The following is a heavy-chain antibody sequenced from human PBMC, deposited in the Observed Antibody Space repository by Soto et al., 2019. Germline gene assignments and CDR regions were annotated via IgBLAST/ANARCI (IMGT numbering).Heavy chain of an antibody. D-gene: IGHD6-6*01. CDR2: IIPIFGTA. Sequence: SVKVSCKASGGTFSSYAISWVRQAPGQGLEWMGGIIPIFGTANYAQKFQGRVTITADESTSTAYMELSSLRSEDTAVYYCARPYSSSFRDAFDIWGQGTMVTVSS. J-gene: IGHJ3*02. V-gene: IGHV1-69*13. CDR1: GGTFSSYA. CDR3: ARPYSSSFRDAFDI.